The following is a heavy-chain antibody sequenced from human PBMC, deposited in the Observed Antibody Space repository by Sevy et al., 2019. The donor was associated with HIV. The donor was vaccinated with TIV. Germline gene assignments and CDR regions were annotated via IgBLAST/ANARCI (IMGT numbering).Heavy chain of an antibody. CDR3: ARNCSGTSCSHAFDI. CDR2: INHSGST. D-gene: IGHD2-2*01. J-gene: IGHJ3*02. V-gene: IGHV4-34*01. CDR1: GGSFSGYY. Sequence: SESLSLTCAVYGGSFSGYYWSWIRQPPGKGLEWIGEINHSGSTNYNPSIKSRVTISVDTSKNQFPMKLSSVTAADTAVYYCARNCSGTSCSHAFDIWGQGTMVTVSS.